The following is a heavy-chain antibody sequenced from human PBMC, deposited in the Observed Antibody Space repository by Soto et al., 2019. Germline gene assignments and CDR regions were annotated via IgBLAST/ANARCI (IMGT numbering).Heavy chain of an antibody. V-gene: IGHV3-11*01. J-gene: IGHJ4*02. D-gene: IGHD3-22*01. CDR1: GFTFSDYY. CDR2: ISSSGSTI. Sequence: GGSLRLSCAASGFTFSDYYMSWIRQAPGKGLEWVSYISSSGSTIYYADPVKGRFTISRDNAKNSLYLQMNSLRAEDTAVYYCARGRYYDSSGYPVQPYYFDYWGQGTLVTVSS. CDR3: ARGRYYDSSGYPVQPYYFDY.